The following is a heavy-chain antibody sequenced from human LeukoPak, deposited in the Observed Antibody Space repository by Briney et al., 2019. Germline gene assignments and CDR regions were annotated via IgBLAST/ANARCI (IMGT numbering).Heavy chain of an antibody. Sequence: PGGSLRLSCAASGFTFSTFAMIWVRQPPGKGLEWVSSIFPSGGEIHYADSVRGRSTISRDNSKSILSLQMNSLRAEDTAVYYCARVSGDGSYGAFDIWGQGTMVTVSS. CDR2: IFPSGGEI. CDR3: ARVSGDGSYGAFDI. CDR1: GFTFSTFA. J-gene: IGHJ3*02. V-gene: IGHV3-23*01. D-gene: IGHD5-24*01.